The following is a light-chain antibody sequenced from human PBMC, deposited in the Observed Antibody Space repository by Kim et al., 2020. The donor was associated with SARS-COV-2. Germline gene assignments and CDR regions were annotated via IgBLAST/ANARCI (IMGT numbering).Light chain of an antibody. CDR2: GKN. Sequence: SSELTQDPAVSVALGQTVRITCRGDSLRSYYASWYQQRPGQAPVLVIYGKNNRPSGIPGRFSGSSSGDTASLTITGAQAEDEADYSCFSRDNSGNHVIFG. J-gene: IGLJ2*01. CDR3: FSRDNSGNHVI. CDR1: SLRSYY. V-gene: IGLV3-19*01.